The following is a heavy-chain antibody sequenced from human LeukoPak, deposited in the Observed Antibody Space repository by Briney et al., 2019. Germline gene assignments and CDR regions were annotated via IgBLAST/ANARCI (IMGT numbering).Heavy chain of an antibody. J-gene: IGHJ4*02. CDR3: ARDRSSSGWSDYFDY. CDR1: GYTFTSYG. D-gene: IGHD6-19*01. Sequence: ASVKVSCKASGYTFTSYGISWVRQAPGQGLEWMGWISAYNGNTNYAQKLQGRVTMTTDTSTSTAHMELRSLRSDDTAMYYCARDRSSSGWSDYFDYWGQGTLVTVSS. V-gene: IGHV1-18*01. CDR2: ISAYNGNT.